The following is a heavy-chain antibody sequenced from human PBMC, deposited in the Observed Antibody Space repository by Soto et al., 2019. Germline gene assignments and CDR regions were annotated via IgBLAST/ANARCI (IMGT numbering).Heavy chain of an antibody. CDR3: AKGHTYGYSFCNDY. CDR1: GFTFSSYA. V-gene: IGHV3-23*01. D-gene: IGHD5-18*01. CDR2: ISGSGGST. Sequence: GGSLRLSCAASGFTFSSYAMSWVRQAPGKGLEWVSAISGSGGSTYYADSVKGRFTISRDNSKNTLYLQMNSLRAEDTAVYYCAKGHTYGYSFCNDYWGQGTLVTVSS. J-gene: IGHJ4*02.